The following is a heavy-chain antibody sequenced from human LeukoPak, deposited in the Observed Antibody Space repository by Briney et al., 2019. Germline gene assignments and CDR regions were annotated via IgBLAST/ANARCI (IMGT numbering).Heavy chain of an antibody. Sequence: ASVKVSCKASRYTFTGYYMHWVRQAPGQGLEWMGWINPNSGGTNYAQKFQGRVTMTRDTSISTAYMELSRLRSDDTAVYYCARGLTYYYDSSGSHDAFDIWGQGTMVTVSS. CDR2: INPNSGGT. D-gene: IGHD3-22*01. CDR1: RYTFTGYY. CDR3: ARGLTYYYDSSGSHDAFDI. V-gene: IGHV1-2*02. J-gene: IGHJ3*02.